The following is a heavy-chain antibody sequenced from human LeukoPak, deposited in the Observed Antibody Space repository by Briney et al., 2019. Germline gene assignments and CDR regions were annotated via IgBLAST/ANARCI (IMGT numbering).Heavy chain of an antibody. Sequence: PGGSLRLSCAASGFTFSSYEMNWVRQAPGKGLEWVSYISSSGSTIYYADSVKGRFTISRDNAKNSLYLQMNSLRAEDTAVYYWARGPEEFCSGGSCYGGGFDPWAREPLVTVSS. V-gene: IGHV3-48*03. CDR3: ARGPEEFCSGGSCYGGGFDP. CDR2: ISSSGSTI. J-gene: IGHJ5*02. CDR1: GFTFSSYE. D-gene: IGHD2-15*01.